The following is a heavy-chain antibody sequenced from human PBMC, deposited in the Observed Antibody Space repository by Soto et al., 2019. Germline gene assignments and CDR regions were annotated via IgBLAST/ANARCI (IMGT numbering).Heavy chain of an antibody. J-gene: IGHJ4*02. Sequence: QVQLQQWGAGLLKPSETLSLTCAVYGGSFSGYYWSWIRQPPGKELQWIGEINHSGRTNYNPSLKSRVTISVDPSKNQFSLKLSSVTAADTAVYYCAKSIAVAGTFADYWGQGTVVTVSS. CDR3: AKSIAVAGTFADY. D-gene: IGHD6-19*01. CDR1: GGSFSGYY. CDR2: INHSGRT. V-gene: IGHV4-34*01.